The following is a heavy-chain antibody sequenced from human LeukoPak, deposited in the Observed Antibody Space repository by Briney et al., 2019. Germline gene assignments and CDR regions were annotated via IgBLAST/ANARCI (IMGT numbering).Heavy chain of an antibody. CDR1: GDSVSSNSAA. V-gene: IGHV6-1*01. J-gene: IGHJ4*02. D-gene: IGHD2-2*01. Sequence: SQTLSLTRAISGDSVSSNSAAWNWIRPSPSRGLEWLGRTYYRSKWYNDYAVSVKSRITINPDTSKNQFSLQLNSVTPEDTAVYYCASGRVSAADMRYWGQGTLVTVSS. CDR3: ASGRVSAADMRY. CDR2: TYYRSKWYN.